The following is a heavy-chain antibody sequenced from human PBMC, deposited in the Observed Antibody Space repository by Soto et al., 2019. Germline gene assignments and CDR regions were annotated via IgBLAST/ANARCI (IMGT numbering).Heavy chain of an antibody. CDR3: ARGARAYSYRSPAFDL. J-gene: IGHJ4*02. CDR2: IWYDGSNK. Sequence: GGSLRLACAASGFPFSSDCMHWVRPAPGKGLEWVAVIWYDGSNKYYADSVKGRFTISRDNSKNTLYLQMNSLRAEDTAVYYCARGARAYSYRSPAFDLWGQGTLVTVSS. D-gene: IGHD5-18*01. V-gene: IGHV3-33*01. CDR1: GFPFSSDC.